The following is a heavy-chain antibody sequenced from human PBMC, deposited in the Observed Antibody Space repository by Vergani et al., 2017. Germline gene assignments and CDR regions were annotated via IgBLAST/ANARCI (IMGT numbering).Heavy chain of an antibody. CDR3: AKDSGGVGAYYDFWSGIVDY. Sequence: VQLVESGGGLVKPGGSLRLSCAASGFTFNSYAIHWVRQAPGKGLEWVAVISYDGSNKYYADSVKGRFTISRDNSKNTLYLQMNSLRAEDTAVYYCAKDSGGVGAYYDFWSGIVDYWGRGTLVTVSS. V-gene: IGHV3-30*04. CDR1: GFTFNSYA. D-gene: IGHD3-3*01. J-gene: IGHJ4*02. CDR2: ISYDGSNK.